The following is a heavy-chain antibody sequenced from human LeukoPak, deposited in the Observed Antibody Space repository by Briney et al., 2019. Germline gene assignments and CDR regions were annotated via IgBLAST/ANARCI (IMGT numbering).Heavy chain of an antibody. CDR2: IYYSGST. J-gene: IGHJ4*02. V-gene: IGHV4-59*01. D-gene: IGHD1-26*01. CDR3: ARGGSGTYYHY. CDR1: GGSITSYH. Sequence: SETLSLTCTVPGGSITSYHYSWIQQPPGKGLEWIGYIYYSGSTNYNPSLKSRVTISVDTSKNQFSLKLSSVTAADTAVYYCARGGSGTYYHYWGQGTLVTVSS.